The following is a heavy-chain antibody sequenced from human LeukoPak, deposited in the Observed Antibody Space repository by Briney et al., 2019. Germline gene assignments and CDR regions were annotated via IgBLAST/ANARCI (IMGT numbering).Heavy chain of an antibody. CDR3: ARDQYSSGWYGD. J-gene: IGHJ4*02. CDR1: GFTFSSYA. Sequence: GGSLRLSCAASGFTFSSYAMSWVRQAPGKGLEWVSAISGSGGSTYYADSVKGRFTISRDNAKNTLYLQMNSLRAEDTAVYYCARDQYSSGWYGDWGQGTLVTVSS. V-gene: IGHV3-23*01. D-gene: IGHD6-19*01. CDR2: ISGSGGST.